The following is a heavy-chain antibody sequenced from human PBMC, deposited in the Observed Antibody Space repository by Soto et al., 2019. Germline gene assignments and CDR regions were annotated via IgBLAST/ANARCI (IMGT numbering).Heavy chain of an antibody. CDR2: ISYDGTNK. V-gene: IGHV3-30*18. CDR3: AKGGRGGYDYIDY. Sequence: GGSLRLSCAASGFTSSGSGLHWARQAPGKGLEWVAVISYDGTNKYYADSGKGRFTISRDNSKNTLYLQMNSLRAEDTAVYYCAKGGRGGYDYIDYWGQGTLVTVSS. J-gene: IGHJ4*02. D-gene: IGHD5-12*01. CDR1: GFTSSGSG.